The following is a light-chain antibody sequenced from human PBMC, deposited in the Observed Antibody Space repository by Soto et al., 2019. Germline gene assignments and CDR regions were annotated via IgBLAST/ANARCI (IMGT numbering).Light chain of an antibody. CDR3: QKYNSAPPLT. CDR2: AAS. J-gene: IGKJ4*01. V-gene: IGKV1-27*01. Sequence: DIQMTQSPSSLSASVGDRVTITCRASQSISSYLNWNQQKPGKVPKLLISAASTLQSGVPSRFSGSGSGTDFTLTISSLQPEDVATYYCQKYNSAPPLTFGGGTKVDI. CDR1: QSISSY.